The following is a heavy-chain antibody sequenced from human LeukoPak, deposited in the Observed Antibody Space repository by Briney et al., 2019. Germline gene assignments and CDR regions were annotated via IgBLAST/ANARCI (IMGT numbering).Heavy chain of an antibody. J-gene: IGHJ4*02. CDR3: AKNRREVPKDYGDCVEY. V-gene: IGHV3-23*01. CDR1: GFNFSNYG. Sequence: GGSLSLSCAASGFNFSNYGMTWLRQAPGKGLEWVSAISRTGISTFYADSVKGRFTISRHNSKTTLFLQMNSLRGDDSAVYYCAKNRREVPKDYGDCVEYWGQGILVTVAS. D-gene: IGHD4-17*01. CDR2: ISRTGIST.